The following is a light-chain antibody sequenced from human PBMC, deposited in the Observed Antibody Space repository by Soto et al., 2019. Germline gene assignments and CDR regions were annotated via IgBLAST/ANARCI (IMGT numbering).Light chain of an antibody. CDR3: QQYLHWPADT. CDR2: GAS. V-gene: IGKV3-15*01. Sequence: EIVMTQSPASLSVSPGERATLSCRASQSVASNLAWYQQKPGQAPRLLIYGASTRATGIPARFSGSGSGTEFTLTISSLQSEDFAVYYCQQYLHWPADTFGPGTKVDIK. J-gene: IGKJ3*01. CDR1: QSVASN.